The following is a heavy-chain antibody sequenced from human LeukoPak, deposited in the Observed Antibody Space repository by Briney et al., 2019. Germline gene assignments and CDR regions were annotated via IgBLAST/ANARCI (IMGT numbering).Heavy chain of an antibody. Sequence: PGRSLRLSCAASGFTFDDYAMHWVRHAPGKGLEWVSGISWNSGSIGYADSVKGRFTISRDNAKNSLYLQMNSLRAEDTALYYCAKGHTVTTLSHWGQGTLVTVSS. CDR2: ISWNSGSI. D-gene: IGHD4-17*01. CDR3: AKGHTVTTLSH. CDR1: GFTFDDYA. J-gene: IGHJ4*02. V-gene: IGHV3-9*01.